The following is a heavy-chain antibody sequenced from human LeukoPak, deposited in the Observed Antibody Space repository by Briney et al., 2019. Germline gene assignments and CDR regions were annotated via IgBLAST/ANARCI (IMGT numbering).Heavy chain of an antibody. D-gene: IGHD1-26*01. CDR3: ARGQVGATRAGWFDP. Sequence: GRSLRLSCAASGFTFSSYGMHWVRQAPGKGLEWVAVIWYDGSNKYYADSVKGRFTISRDNSKNTLYLQMNSLRAEDTAVYYCARGQVGATRAGWFDPWGQGTLVTVSS. CDR1: GFTFSSYG. J-gene: IGHJ5*02. V-gene: IGHV3-33*01. CDR2: IWYDGSNK.